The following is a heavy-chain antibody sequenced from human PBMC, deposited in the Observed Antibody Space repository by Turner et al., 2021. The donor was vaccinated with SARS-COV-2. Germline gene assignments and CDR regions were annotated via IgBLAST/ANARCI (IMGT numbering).Heavy chain of an antibody. CDR2: FNPSGGDT. Sequence: QVQLVQSGAEAKTPGASVKISCRTSGYTFSSYYIHWVRQDPGQGLEWMGIFNPSGGDTSYAQNFQDRVTMTSDTSTSTVYMELSSLGSEDTAVYYCARDPRVPAVTNVNDAFDIWGQGTMVTVSS. CDR1: GYTFSSYY. J-gene: IGHJ3*02. V-gene: IGHV1-46*01. D-gene: IGHD4-17*01. CDR3: ARDPRVPAVTNVNDAFDI.